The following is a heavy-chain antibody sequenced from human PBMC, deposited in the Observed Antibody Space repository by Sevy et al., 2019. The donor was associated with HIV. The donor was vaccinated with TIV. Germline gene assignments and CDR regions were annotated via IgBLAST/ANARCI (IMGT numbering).Heavy chain of an antibody. Sequence: ASVKVSCKASGYTFTGYYMHWVRQAPGQGLEWMGRINPNSGGTNYAQKFQGRVTMTRDTSISTAYMELSRLGSDDTAVYYCARICGGDCYARDYWGQGTLVTVSS. V-gene: IGHV1-2*06. D-gene: IGHD2-21*01. CDR1: GYTFTGYY. J-gene: IGHJ4*02. CDR3: ARICGGDCYARDY. CDR2: INPNSGGT.